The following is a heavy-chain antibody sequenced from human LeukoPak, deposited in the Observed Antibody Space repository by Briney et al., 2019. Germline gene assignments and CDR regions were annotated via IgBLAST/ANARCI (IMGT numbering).Heavy chain of an antibody. CDR2: INGDGSST. J-gene: IGHJ4*02. Sequence: PGGSLRLSCAASGLTLSTYWMHWVRQAPGKGLVWVSRINGDGSSTNYADSVKGRFTISRDIAKNTLYLQMNSLRAEDTAVYYCVRDSSGSYWGQGTLVTVSS. V-gene: IGHV3-74*01. CDR3: VRDSSGSY. D-gene: IGHD1-26*01. CDR1: GLTLSTYW.